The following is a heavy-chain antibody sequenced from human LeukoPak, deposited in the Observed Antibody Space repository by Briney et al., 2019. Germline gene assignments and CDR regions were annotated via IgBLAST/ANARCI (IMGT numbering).Heavy chain of an antibody. CDR3: AREYGSGSPLDP. V-gene: IGHV1-69*13. CDR2: IIPIFGTA. Sequence: SVRVSCKASGGTFSSYAISWVRQAPGQGLEWMGGIIPIFGTANYAQKFQGRVTITADESTSTAYMELSSLRSEDTAVYYCAREYGSGSPLDPWGEGTLVTVSS. D-gene: IGHD3-10*01. J-gene: IGHJ5*02. CDR1: GGTFSSYA.